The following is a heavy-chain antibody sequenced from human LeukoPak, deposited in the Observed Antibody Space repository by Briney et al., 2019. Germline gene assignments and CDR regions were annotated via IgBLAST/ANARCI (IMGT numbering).Heavy chain of an antibody. CDR3: ARGDFGWFDP. Sequence: GASVKVSCKASGYTFTTYGLSWVRQAPGQGLEWLGWISTYDDNIKYAQSLQGRLTLTIDTSTSTAYMELRSLTSDDTAVYYCARGDFGWFDPWGQGTLVTVSS. CDR1: GYTFTTYG. J-gene: IGHJ5*02. D-gene: IGHD3-3*01. CDR2: ISTYDDNI. V-gene: IGHV1-18*01.